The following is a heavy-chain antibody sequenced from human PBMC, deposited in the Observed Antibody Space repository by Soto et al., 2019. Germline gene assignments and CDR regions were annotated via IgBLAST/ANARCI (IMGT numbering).Heavy chain of an antibody. CDR1: GFSFSNHW. J-gene: IGHJ4*02. D-gene: IGHD2-2*01. CDR2: IKQDGSET. Sequence: GGSLRLSCTASGFSFSNHWMYWVRRAPGKGLEWVAYIKQDGSETHYVDSVEGRFTISRDNAKNILYLQMTSLRVEDTAVYYCVLFNSTSGYDYWGQGTLVTVSS. V-gene: IGHV3-7*01. CDR3: VLFNSTSGYDY.